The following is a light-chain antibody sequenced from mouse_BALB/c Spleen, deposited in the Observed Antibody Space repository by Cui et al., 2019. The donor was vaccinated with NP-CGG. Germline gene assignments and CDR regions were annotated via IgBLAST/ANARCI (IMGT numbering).Light chain of an antibody. J-gene: IGLJ1*01. Sequence: QAVVTQHPALTTSPGETVTLTCRSNTGAVTTSNYANWVQEKPDHLFTGLIGGTNNRAPGVPARFSGSLIGDKAALTITGAQTEDEAIYFCALWYSNHWVFGGGTKLTVL. V-gene: IGLV1*01. CDR3: ALWYSNHWV. CDR2: GTN. CDR1: TGAVTTSNY.